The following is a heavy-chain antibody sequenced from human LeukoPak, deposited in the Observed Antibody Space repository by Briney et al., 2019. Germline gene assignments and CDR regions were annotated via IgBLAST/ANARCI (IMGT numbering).Heavy chain of an antibody. J-gene: IGHJ6*02. D-gene: IGHD3-3*01. CDR2: ISYDGSNK. V-gene: IGHV3-30-3*01. Sequence: GGSLRLSCAASGFTFSSYAMHWVRQAPGKGLEWVAVISYDGSNKYYADSVKGRFTISRDNSKNTLYLQMNSLRAEDTAVYYCARALRITIFGVAALYYGMDVWGQGTTVTVSS. CDR1: GFTFSSYA. CDR3: ARALRITIFGVAALYYGMDV.